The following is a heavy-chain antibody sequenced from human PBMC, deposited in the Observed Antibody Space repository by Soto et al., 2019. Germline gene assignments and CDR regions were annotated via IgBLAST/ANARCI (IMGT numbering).Heavy chain of an antibody. CDR3: ANEVDVAFSSLQYGMDV. CDR1: GFTFNNFA. J-gene: IGHJ6*02. Sequence: GGSLRLSCAASGFTFNNFAMHWVRQAPGKGLEWVAFISYDGTYKYYADSVRGRFTVYRDNSKSTLFLQMHSLKFEDTAVYVCANEVDVAFSSLQYGMDVWGQGTTVTVSS. D-gene: IGHD5-12*01. V-gene: IGHV3-30*14. CDR2: ISYDGTYK.